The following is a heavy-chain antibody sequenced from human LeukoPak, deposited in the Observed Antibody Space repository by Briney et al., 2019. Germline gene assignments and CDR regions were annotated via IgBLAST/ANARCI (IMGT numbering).Heavy chain of an antibody. D-gene: IGHD3-22*01. CDR2: ITPMFGTA. CDR3: VRDGSYYDSSGYYYLY. CDR1: GGTYSRHA. Sequence: SVKVSCKASGGTYSRHAISWVRQAPGQGLEWMGGITPMFGTANYAQKFQGRVTITADESTSTAYMELSSLRSEDTAVYYCVRDGSYYDSSGYYYLYWGQGTLVTVSS. V-gene: IGHV1-69*13. J-gene: IGHJ4*02.